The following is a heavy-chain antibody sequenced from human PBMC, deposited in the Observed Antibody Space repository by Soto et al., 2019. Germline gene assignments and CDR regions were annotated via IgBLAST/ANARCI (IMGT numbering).Heavy chain of an antibody. J-gene: IGHJ4*02. CDR3: ARGGVVPAASVDY. CDR1: GGSISSYY. Sequence: KPSETLSLTXTVSGGSISSYYWSWIRQAPGKGLEWIGYIYNSGSTNYNPSLKSRVTISVDTSKNQFSLKVISVTAADTAVYYCARGGVVPAASVDYWGQGTLVTVSS. D-gene: IGHD2-2*01. CDR2: IYNSGST. V-gene: IGHV4-59*01.